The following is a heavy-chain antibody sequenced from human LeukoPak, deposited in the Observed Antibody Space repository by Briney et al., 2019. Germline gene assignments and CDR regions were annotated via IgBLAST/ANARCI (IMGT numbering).Heavy chain of an antibody. J-gene: IGHJ4*02. CDR2: IYSGGST. CDR3: AKDLHGWSSWSAPGVDY. Sequence: GGSLRLSCAASGFTVSSNYMSWVRQAPGKGLEWVSVIYSGGSTYYADSVKGRFTISRDNSKNTLYLQMNSLRAEDTAVYYCAKDLHGWSSWSAPGVDYWGQGTLVTVSS. D-gene: IGHD6-19*01. V-gene: IGHV3-53*01. CDR1: GFTVSSNY.